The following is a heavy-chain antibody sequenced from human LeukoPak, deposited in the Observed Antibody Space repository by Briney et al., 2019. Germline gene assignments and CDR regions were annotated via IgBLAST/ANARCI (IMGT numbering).Heavy chain of an antibody. CDR3: ARVRPGDADS. CDR2: INQGGSGK. D-gene: IGHD1-26*01. Sequence: PGGSLRLSCAASGFTFSTHWMTWLRQAPGKGLEWVASINQGGSGKYYPDSVKGRFTISRDNTKNSLYLQMNSLRAEDTAVYYCARVRPGDADSWGQGTLVSVSS. V-gene: IGHV3-7*01. CDR1: GFTFSTHW. J-gene: IGHJ5*01.